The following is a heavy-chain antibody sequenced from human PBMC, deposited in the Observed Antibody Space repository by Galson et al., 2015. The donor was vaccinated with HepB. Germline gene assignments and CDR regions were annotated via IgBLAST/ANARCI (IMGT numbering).Heavy chain of an antibody. V-gene: IGHV5-51*01. CDR3: ARVPHYYDSSGYYYTYYYYGMDV. CDR1: GYSFTSYW. CDR2: IYPGDSDT. J-gene: IGHJ6*02. D-gene: IGHD3-22*01. Sequence: QSGAEVKKPGESLKISCKGSGYSFTSYWIGWVRQMPGKGLEWMGIIYPGDSDTRYSPSFQGQVTISADKSISTAYLQWSSLKASDTAMYYCARVPHYYDSSGYYYTYYYYGMDVWGQGTTVTVSS.